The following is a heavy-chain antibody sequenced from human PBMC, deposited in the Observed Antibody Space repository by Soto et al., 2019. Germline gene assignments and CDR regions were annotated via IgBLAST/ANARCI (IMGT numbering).Heavy chain of an antibody. D-gene: IGHD1-20*01. V-gene: IGHV3-66*01. CDR2: IYSDGTT. J-gene: IGHJ4*02. CDR1: GFTVNSKY. CDR3: ARDRGNWNDGGAFFDY. Sequence: EVQLVESGGGLVQPGESLRLSCAASGFTVNSKYMSWVRQAPGKGLEWVSVIYSDGTTYYADSVKGRFTISRDNSKNTLYLQMSSLRAEDTAVYYCARDRGNWNDGGAFFDYWGQGTLVTVSS.